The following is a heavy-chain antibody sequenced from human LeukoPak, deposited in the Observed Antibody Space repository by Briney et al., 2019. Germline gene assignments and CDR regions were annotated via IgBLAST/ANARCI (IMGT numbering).Heavy chain of an antibody. CDR2: INHSGGT. V-gene: IGHV4-34*01. D-gene: IGHD5-18*01. CDR1: GGSFSGYY. Sequence: SETLSLTCAVYGGSFSGYYWSWIRQPPGKGLEWIGEINHSGGTNYNPSLKSRVTISLDTSKNQFSLRLSSVTAADTAVYYCALIQLWNYYGMDVWGQGTTVTVSS. CDR3: ALIQLWNYYGMDV. J-gene: IGHJ6*02.